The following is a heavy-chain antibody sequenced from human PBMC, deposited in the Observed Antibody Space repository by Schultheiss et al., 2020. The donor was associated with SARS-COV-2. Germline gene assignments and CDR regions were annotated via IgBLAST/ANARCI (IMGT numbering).Heavy chain of an antibody. CDR2: IYHSGST. V-gene: IGHV4-38-2*01. J-gene: IGHJ4*02. D-gene: IGHD2-21*01. CDR3: ARVGRIGSGCDRPGALDN. Sequence: SETLSLTCAVSGYSISSGYYWGWIRQPPGKGLEWIGSIYHSGSTYYNPSLKSRVTISVDTSKNQFSLKVDSVTVADTAMYFCARVGRIGSGCDRPGALDNWGQGTLVTVSS. CDR1: GYSISSGYY.